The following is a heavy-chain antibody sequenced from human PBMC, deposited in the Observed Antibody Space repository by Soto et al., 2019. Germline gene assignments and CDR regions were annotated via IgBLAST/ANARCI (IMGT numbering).Heavy chain of an antibody. Sequence: ASVKVSCKTSGYFFNDYHMHWVRKAPGQGLEWMGWINPKNGDTNYAQKFQDRVTMTRDTSISTVCIELSRLTSDDTAVYYCARDEGGSNIAAVLLDPWGQGTLVTVS. CDR3: ARDEGGSNIAAVLLDP. CDR2: INPKNGDT. J-gene: IGHJ5*02. CDR1: GYFFNDYH. V-gene: IGHV1-2*02. D-gene: IGHD3-3*02.